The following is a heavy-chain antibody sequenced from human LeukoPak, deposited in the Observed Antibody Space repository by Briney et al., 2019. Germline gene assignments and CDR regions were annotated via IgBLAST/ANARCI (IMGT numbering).Heavy chain of an antibody. Sequence: PGRSLRLSCAASGSTFSSYVMHWVRQAPGKGLEWVAIISYDGSNEYYADSVKGRFTISRDNSKNTLYLQMNSLRAEDTAVYYCASMRGYCSSTSCYTLWGQGTLVTVSS. J-gene: IGHJ4*02. CDR2: ISYDGSNE. V-gene: IGHV3-30*04. CDR1: GSTFSSYV. CDR3: ASMRGYCSSTSCYTL. D-gene: IGHD2-2*01.